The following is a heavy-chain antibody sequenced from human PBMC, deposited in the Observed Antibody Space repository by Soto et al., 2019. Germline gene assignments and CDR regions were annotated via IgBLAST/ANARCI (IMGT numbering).Heavy chain of an antibody. J-gene: IGHJ4*02. CDR3: ARRIMPTVISGEALDD. Sequence: SGKPSLTCAVSGGSISSSNWWSWVRQPPGKGLEWIGEIYHSGSTNYNPSLKSRVTISVDKSKNQFSLKLSSVTAADTAVYYCARRIMPTVISGEALDDWGQGTLVTVS. CDR2: IYHSGST. D-gene: IGHD4-17*01. V-gene: IGHV4-4*02. CDR1: GGSISSSNW.